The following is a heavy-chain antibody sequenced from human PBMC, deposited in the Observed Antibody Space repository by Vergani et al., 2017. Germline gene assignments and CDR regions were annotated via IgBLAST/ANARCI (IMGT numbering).Heavy chain of an antibody. D-gene: IGHD6-13*01. CDR1: GFSLSTSGVG. V-gene: IGHV2-5*01. Sequence: QITLKESGPTLVKPTQTLTLTCTFSGFSLSTSGVGVGWIRQPPGKALEWLALIYWNDDKRYRPSLKSRLTITKDTSKNQGVLTMTNMDPVDTATYYFAHSSSSSWYYYYYYMDVWGKGTTVTVSS. CDR3: AHSSSSSWYYYYYYMDV. CDR2: IYWNDDK. J-gene: IGHJ6*03.